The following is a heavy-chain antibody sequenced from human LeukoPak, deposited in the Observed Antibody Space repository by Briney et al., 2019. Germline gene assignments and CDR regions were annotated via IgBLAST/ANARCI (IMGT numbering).Heavy chain of an antibody. CDR2: IKQDGSEK. J-gene: IGHJ4*02. Sequence: GGSLRLSCAASGFTFSSRWMTWVRQAPGKGLEWVANIKQDGSEKFYVDSAKGRFTISRDNAKNSLYLQMNSLRTEDTAVYYCARDGPLDCWGQGTLVTVSS. V-gene: IGHV3-7*04. CDR1: GFTFSSRW. CDR3: ARDGPLDC.